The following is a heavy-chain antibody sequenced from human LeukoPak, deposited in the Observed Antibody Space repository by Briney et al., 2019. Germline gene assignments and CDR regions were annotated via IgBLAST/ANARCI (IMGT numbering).Heavy chain of an antibody. V-gene: IGHV1-2*02. CDR3: ARGIRIVVVPAAIRFDY. CDR2: INPNSGGT. D-gene: IGHD2-2*02. CDR1: GYTFTGYY. J-gene: IGHJ4*02. Sequence: GASVKVSCKASGYTFTGYYMHWVRQAPGQGLEWMGWINPNSGGTNYAQKFQGRVTMTRDTSISTAYMELSRLRSGDTAVYYRARGIRIVVVPAAIRFDYWGQGTLVTVSS.